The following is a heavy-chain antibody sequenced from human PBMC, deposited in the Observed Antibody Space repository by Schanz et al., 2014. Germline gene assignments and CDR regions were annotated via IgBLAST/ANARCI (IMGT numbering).Heavy chain of an antibody. Sequence: EGQLLESGGGLVQPGGSLRLSCAASGFTFSSYGMSWVCQAPGKGLEWVSRTSHDGSFTTFADSVKGRFTISRDNAKNALYLQMNSLRAEDTAVYYCVRDTDYHFDYWGQGTLVTVSS. V-gene: IGHV3-74*01. D-gene: IGHD4-17*01. CDR2: TSHDGSFT. CDR1: GFTFSSYG. CDR3: VRDTDYHFDY. J-gene: IGHJ4*02.